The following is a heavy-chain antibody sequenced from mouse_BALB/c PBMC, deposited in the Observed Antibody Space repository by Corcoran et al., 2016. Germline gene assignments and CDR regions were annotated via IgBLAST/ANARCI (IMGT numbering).Heavy chain of an antibody. CDR3: ARYYGSSYDY. J-gene: IGHJ2*01. CDR2: INPYNGAT. V-gene: IGHV1-26*01. Sequence: EVQLQQSGPELVKPGASVKISCKASGYPFTGYYMHWVKQSHVKSLEWIGRINPYNGATSYNQNFKDKASLTVDKSSSTAYMELHSLTSEDSAVYYCARYYGSSYDYWGQGTTLTVSS. CDR1: GYPFTGYY. D-gene: IGHD1-1*01.